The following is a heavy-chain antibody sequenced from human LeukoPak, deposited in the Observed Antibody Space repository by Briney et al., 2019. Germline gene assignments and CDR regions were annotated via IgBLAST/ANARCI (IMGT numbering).Heavy chain of an antibody. J-gene: IGHJ6*02. Sequence: PGRSLRLSCAASGFTFSSYGMHWVRQAPGKGLEWVAVISYDGSNKYYADSVKGRFTISRDNSKNTPYLQMNSLRAEDTAVYYCAKLAERTSSSWYYYYYYGMDVWGQGTTVTVSS. CDR1: GFTFSSYG. CDR3: AKLAERTSSSWYYYYYYGMDV. D-gene: IGHD6-13*01. V-gene: IGHV3-30*18. CDR2: ISYDGSNK.